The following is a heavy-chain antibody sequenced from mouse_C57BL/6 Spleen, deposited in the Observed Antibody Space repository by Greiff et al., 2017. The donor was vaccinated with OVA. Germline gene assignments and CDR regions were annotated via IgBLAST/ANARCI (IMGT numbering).Heavy chain of an antibody. J-gene: IGHJ4*01. D-gene: IGHD1-1*01. CDR1: GYSITSGYY. Sequence: EVKLVESGPGLVKPSQSLSLTCSVTGYSITSGYYWNWIRQFPGNKLEWMGYISYDGSNNYNPSLKNRISITRDTSKNQFFLKLNSVTTEDTATYYCARYHYGSSFGAMDYWGQGTSVTVSS. V-gene: IGHV3-6*01. CDR2: ISYDGSN. CDR3: ARYHYGSSFGAMDY.